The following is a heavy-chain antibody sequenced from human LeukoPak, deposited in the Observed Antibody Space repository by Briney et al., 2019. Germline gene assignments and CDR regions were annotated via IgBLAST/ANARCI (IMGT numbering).Heavy chain of an antibody. CDR1: GYTFTSYA. CDR2: IDAGNGKT. Sequence: ASVKVSCKASGYTFTSYAVNWVRQAPGQRFEWLGWIDAGNGKTKYSQEFQGRVTMTRDMSTSTDYMELSSLRSEDTAIYYCARDNSVGDNAWWFDPWGQGTLVTVSS. D-gene: IGHD1-26*01. J-gene: IGHJ5*02. CDR3: ARDNSVGDNAWWFDP. V-gene: IGHV1-3*03.